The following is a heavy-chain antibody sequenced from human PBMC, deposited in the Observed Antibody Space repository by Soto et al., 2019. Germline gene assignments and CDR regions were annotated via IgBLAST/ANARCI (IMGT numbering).Heavy chain of an antibody. D-gene: IGHD2-8*01. Sequence: EVQMLESGGGFIHPGGSLRLSCAASGFSFSSFAMNWVRQAPGKGLEWVSIISGSDDSTFYADSVKGRFTISRDNHKSTLYLQINRLRAEDTAVYYCAKTRGAMIYAISVYGMDVWGQGTTVTVSS. CDR2: ISGSDDST. CDR3: AKTRGAMIYAISVYGMDV. CDR1: GFSFSSFA. J-gene: IGHJ6*02. V-gene: IGHV3-23*01.